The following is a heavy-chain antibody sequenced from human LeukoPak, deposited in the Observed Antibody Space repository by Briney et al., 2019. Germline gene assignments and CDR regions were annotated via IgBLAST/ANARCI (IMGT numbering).Heavy chain of an antibody. D-gene: IGHD3-22*01. V-gene: IGHV1-46*01. CDR3: ARGAYYYDPLGAFDI. J-gene: IGHJ3*02. CDR1: GDTFSGYY. CDR2: ISPGGGST. Sequence: ASVKVSCKAFGDTFSGYYIHWVRLAPGQGLEWMGIISPGGGSTTYALKFQGRFTMTRDTSTNTIYMELSSLTSEDTAVYYCARGAYYYDPLGAFDIWGQGTVVTVSS.